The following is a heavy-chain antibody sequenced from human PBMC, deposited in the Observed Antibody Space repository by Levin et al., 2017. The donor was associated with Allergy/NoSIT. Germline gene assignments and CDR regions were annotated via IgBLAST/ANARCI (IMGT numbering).Heavy chain of an antibody. CDR3: AGGVGPVYYYYYGMDV. CDR2: IYYSGST. V-gene: IGHV4-30-4*01. Sequence: SETLSLTCTVSGGSISSGDYYWSWIRQPPGKGLEWIGYIYYSGSTYYNPSLKSRVTISVDTSKNQFSLKLSSVTAADTAVYYCAGGVGPVYYYYYGMDVWGQGTTVTVSS. CDR1: GGSISSGDYY. J-gene: IGHJ6*02. D-gene: IGHD3-3*01.